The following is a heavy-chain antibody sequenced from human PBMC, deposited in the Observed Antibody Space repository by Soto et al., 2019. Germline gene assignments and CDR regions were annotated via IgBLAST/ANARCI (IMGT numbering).Heavy chain of an antibody. V-gene: IGHV3-48*01. CDR3: ARSEQWLVSAFDI. D-gene: IGHD6-19*01. Sequence: EVQLVESGGGLVQPGGSLRLSCAASAFTFSSYNMNWVRQAPGKGLEWVSYISSSSSTIYYADCVKGRFTISRDNAKNSLYLKMNSLRAEDTAVYYCARSEQWLVSAFDIWGQGTMVTVSS. J-gene: IGHJ3*02. CDR2: ISSSSSTI. CDR1: AFTFSSYN.